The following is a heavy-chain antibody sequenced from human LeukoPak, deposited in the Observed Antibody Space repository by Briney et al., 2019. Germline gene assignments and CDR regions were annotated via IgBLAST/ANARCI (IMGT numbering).Heavy chain of an antibody. Sequence: GGSLRLSCAASGFTLSGHWMHWVRQAPGKGLVWVSRINGDGSSTRYADSVKGRFTISRDNAKNTLYLQMNSLRAEDTAVYYCARGGLNALEAFDIWGQGTLVTVCS. CDR2: INGDGSST. CDR1: GFTLSGHW. J-gene: IGHJ3*02. CDR3: ARGGLNALEAFDI. V-gene: IGHV3-74*01. D-gene: IGHD1-1*01.